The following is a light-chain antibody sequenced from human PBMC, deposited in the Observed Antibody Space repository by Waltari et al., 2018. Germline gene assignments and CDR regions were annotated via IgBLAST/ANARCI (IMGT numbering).Light chain of an antibody. CDR2: DDS. CDR1: DIGSNS. CDR3: QVWDNSSKQVI. V-gene: IGLV3-21*02. Sequence: SYVLTQPPSVSVAPGQTASITCGGNDIGSNSVHWYQQKPGQAPVLVIYDDSDRPSRIPERFSGFNSGNTATLVISRVEAGDEADYYCQVWDNSSKQVIFGGGTKLTVL. J-gene: IGLJ2*01.